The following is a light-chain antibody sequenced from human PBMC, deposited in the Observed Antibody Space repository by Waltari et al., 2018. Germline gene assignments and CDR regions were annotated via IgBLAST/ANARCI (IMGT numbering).Light chain of an antibody. CDR2: KDT. J-gene: IGLJ2*01. CDR1: EFSNNY. CDR3: QSADGTTNSVV. Sequence: SFALTQPPSVSVSPGQTARITCSADEFSNNYAYWYQQKPGQAPVLVIYKDTERPSGIPERLSGSSSGTTVTLTISGVQAEDEADYFCQSADGTTNSVVFGGGTKLTVL. V-gene: IGLV3-25*03.